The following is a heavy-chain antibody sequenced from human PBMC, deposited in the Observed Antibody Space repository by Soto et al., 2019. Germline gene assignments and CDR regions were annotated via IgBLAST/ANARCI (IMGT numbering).Heavy chain of an antibody. CDR1: GGTFSSYA. J-gene: IGHJ6*02. CDR2: IIPIFGTA. Sequence: GASVKVSCKASGGTFSSYAISWVRQAPGQGLGWMGGIIPIFGTANYAQKFQGRVTITADKSTSTAYMELSSLRSEDTAVYYCALRERASTYYDFWSGYLLQAPTYYCYRMGVWGQGTTVTICS. CDR3: ALRERASTYYDFWSGYLLQAPTYYCYRMGV. D-gene: IGHD3-3*01. V-gene: IGHV1-69*06.